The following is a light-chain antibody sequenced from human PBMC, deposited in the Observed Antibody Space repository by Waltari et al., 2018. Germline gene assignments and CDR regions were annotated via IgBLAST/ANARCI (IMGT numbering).Light chain of an antibody. CDR3: QQYKSYPWT. CDR1: QGISDH. Sequence: DIQMTQSPTSLSAFVGDGVTIPCRASQGISDHLAWFQQKPGKAPNALIYAASRLQSGVPAKFSSSGSGTDFTLTISNLRPEDIATYYCQQYKSYPWTFGQGTKVEI. J-gene: IGKJ1*01. V-gene: IGKV1-16*02. CDR2: AAS.